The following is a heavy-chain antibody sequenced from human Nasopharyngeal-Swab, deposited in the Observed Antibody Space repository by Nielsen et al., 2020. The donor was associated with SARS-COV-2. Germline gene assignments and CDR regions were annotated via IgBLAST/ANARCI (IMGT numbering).Heavy chain of an antibody. J-gene: IGHJ6*02. CDR1: GFSFRSYG. CDR3: ARLVGYGMDV. V-gene: IGHV3-30*03. D-gene: IGHD1-26*01. Sequence: GESLKISCAASGFSFRSYGMHWVRQAPGKGLEWVAVISYDGNDKYYADSVRGRFTISRDKSKSTLSLQMYSLRADDTAVYYCARLVGYGMDVWGQGTAVTVSS. CDR2: ISYDGNDK.